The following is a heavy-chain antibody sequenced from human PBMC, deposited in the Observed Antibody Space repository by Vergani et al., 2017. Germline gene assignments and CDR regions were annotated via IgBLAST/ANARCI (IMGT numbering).Heavy chain of an antibody. D-gene: IGHD3-3*01. J-gene: IGHJ3*02. CDR2: IDPSDSYT. Sequence: EGERGKVGAEGKKPGESLKISCKGSGYSFTSYWIGWVRQMPGKGLEWMGRIDPSDSYTNYSPSFQGHVTISADKSISTAYLQWSSLKASDTAMYYCARHDASWDRITIFGVVPNDAFDIWGQGTMVTVSS. CDR1: GYSFTSYW. V-gene: IGHV5-10-1*01. CDR3: ARHDASWDRITIFGVVPNDAFDI.